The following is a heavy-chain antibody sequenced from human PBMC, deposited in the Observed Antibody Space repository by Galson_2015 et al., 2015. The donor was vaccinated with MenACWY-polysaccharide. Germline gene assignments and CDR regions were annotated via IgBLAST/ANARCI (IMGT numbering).Heavy chain of an antibody. CDR3: AKDTAAYCSSTSCSRYWYFDL. D-gene: IGHD2-2*01. CDR1: GFTFSSYA. CDR2: MSYDGGNE. J-gene: IGHJ2*01. Sequence: SLRLSCAASGFTFSSYAMHWVRQAPGKGLEWVAVMSYDGGNEYYADSVKGRFTISRDNSKNTVYLQMNSLTPEDTVLYHCAKDTAAYCSSTSCSRYWYFDLWGRGTLVTVSS. V-gene: IGHV3-30*18.